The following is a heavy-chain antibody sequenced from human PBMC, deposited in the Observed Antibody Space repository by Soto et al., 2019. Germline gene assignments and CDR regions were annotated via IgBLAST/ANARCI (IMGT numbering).Heavy chain of an antibody. D-gene: IGHD2-15*01. Sequence: GASVKVSCKASGYTFTGYYMHWVRQAPGQGFEWMGWINPNSGGTNYAQKFQGWVTMTRDTSISTAYMELSRLRSDDTAVYYCARGSIVVVVAADNWFDPWGQGTLVTVSS. J-gene: IGHJ5*02. CDR3: ARGSIVVVVAADNWFDP. V-gene: IGHV1-2*04. CDR2: INPNSGGT. CDR1: GYTFTGYY.